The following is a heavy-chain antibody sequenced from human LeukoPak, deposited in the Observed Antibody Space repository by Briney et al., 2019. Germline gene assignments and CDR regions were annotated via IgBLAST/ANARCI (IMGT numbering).Heavy chain of an antibody. J-gene: IGHJ4*02. V-gene: IGHV4-59*01. CDR1: GGSISSYY. CDR3: ARGVTIFGVVPYYFDY. CDR2: IYYSGST. D-gene: IGHD3-3*01. Sequence: SETLSLTCTVSGGSISSYYWSWIRQPPGKGLEWIGYIYYSGSTNYNPSLKSRVTISEDTSKNQFSLKLSSVTAADTAVYYCARGVTIFGVVPYYFDYWGQGTLVTVSS.